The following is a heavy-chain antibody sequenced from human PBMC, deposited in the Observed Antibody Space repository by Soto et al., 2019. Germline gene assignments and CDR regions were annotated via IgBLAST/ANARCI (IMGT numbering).Heavy chain of an antibody. CDR1: GLTFDDYA. Sequence: GGSLRLSCAASGLTFDDYAMHWVRRAPGKGLEWVSGISWNSGSIGYADSVKGRFTISRDNAKNSLYLQMNSLRAEDTALYYCAKGGQQLVLYNWFDPWGQGTLVTVSS. CDR3: AKGGQQLVLYNWFDP. CDR2: ISWNSGSI. V-gene: IGHV3-9*01. J-gene: IGHJ5*02. D-gene: IGHD6-13*01.